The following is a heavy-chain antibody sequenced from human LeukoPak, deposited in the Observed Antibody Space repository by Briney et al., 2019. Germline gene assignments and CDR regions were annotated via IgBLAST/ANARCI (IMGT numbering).Heavy chain of an antibody. Sequence: SVKVSCKASGGTFSSYAISWVRQAPGQGLEWMGGIIPILGTANYAQKFQGRVTITADESTSTAYMELSSLRSEDTAVYYCARENPKTRAGYSSSWYESAFDYWGQGTLVTVSS. CDR2: IIPILGTA. J-gene: IGHJ4*02. CDR1: GGTFSSYA. CDR3: ARENPKTRAGYSSSWYESAFDY. D-gene: IGHD6-13*01. V-gene: IGHV1-69*01.